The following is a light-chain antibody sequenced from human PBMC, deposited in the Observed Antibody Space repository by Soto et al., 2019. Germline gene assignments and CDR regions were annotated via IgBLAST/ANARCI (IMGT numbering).Light chain of an antibody. Sequence: EIVMTQSPATLSVSPGERATLSCRASQSVSSNLAWYQQKPGQAPRLLIYGASTRATGIPARFNGSGSGTEFTLTISSLQSEDFAVYYCQQYNNWWTFGQGTKV. CDR2: GAS. CDR3: QQYNNWWT. CDR1: QSVSSN. J-gene: IGKJ1*01. V-gene: IGKV3-15*01.